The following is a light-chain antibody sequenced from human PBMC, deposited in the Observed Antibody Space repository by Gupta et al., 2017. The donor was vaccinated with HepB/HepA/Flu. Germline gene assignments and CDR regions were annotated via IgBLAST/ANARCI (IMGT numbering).Light chain of an antibody. Sequence: QSALTQPASVSGSPGQSITISCTGSSSDVGSYNLVSWYQQHPGKAPKLMIYGVSWRPSGVSIRFSGSKSGNTASLTISGLQAEDEAEYYCCSYVGSYVFGTGTKVTVL. CDR3: CSYVGSYV. CDR1: SSDVGSYNL. J-gene: IGLJ1*01. CDR2: GVS. V-gene: IGLV2-23*02.